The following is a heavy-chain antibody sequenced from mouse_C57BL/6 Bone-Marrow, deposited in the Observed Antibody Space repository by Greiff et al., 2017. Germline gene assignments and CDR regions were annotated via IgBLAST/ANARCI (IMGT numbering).Heavy chain of an antibody. CDR2: IDPSDSYT. CDR3: ARESYDGYYAMDY. D-gene: IGHD2-3*01. CDR1: GYTFTSYW. J-gene: IGHJ4*01. Sequence: QVQLQQPGAELVMPGASVKLSCKASGYTFTSYWMHWVKQRPGQGLEWIGEIDPSDSYTNYNQKFKGKSTLTVDKSSSTAYMQLSSLTSEDSAVYYCARESYDGYYAMDYWGQGNSVTVSA. V-gene: IGHV1-69*01.